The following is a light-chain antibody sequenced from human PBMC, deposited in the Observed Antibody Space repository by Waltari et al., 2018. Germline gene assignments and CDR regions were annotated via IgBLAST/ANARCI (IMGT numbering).Light chain of an antibody. CDR3: CSFTSRSTWV. V-gene: IGLV2-14*01. CDR2: DVS. J-gene: IGLJ3*02. Sequence: QSALTQPASVSGSPGQSIPTSCTGTSSAVGGYTHALWFQQHPVKVPKHLIFDVSNRPSGVSNRFSGSKSGNTASLTISGLQAEDESDYYCCSFTSRSTWVFGGGTKLTVL. CDR1: SSAVGGYTH.